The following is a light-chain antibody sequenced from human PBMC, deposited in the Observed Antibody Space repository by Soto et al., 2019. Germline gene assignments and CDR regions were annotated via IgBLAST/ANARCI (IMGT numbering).Light chain of an antibody. CDR3: QQSNNWPRT. CDR2: DAS. Sequence: EIVMTQCPATLSVSPGDRASVSCRASQSVENEVAGYQQKAGQPPRLLIYDASSRATGIPARFSGSQSGTEFILTIRTLLSEDFAVYSCQQSNNWPRTLGRGTKVDSK. V-gene: IGKV3D-15*01. CDR1: QSVENE. J-gene: IGKJ4*01.